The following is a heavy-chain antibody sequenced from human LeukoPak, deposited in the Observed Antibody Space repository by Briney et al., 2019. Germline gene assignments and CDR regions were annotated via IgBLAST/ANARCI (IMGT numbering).Heavy chain of an antibody. Sequence: PGGSLRLSCAASGFTFDDYAMHWVRQAPGKGLEWVSGISWNSGSIGYADSVKGRFTISRDNAKNSLYLQMNSLRAEDTALYYCAKDYGGSRPSDIWGEGTMVSVCS. CDR1: GFTFDDYA. D-gene: IGHD3-16*01. CDR2: ISWNSGSI. V-gene: IGHV3-9*01. J-gene: IGHJ3*02. CDR3: AKDYGGSRPSDI.